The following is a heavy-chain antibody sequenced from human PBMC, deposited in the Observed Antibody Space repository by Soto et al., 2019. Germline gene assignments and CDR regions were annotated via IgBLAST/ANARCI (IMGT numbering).Heavy chain of an antibody. CDR1: GYTFTTYV. D-gene: IGHD3-22*01. Sequence: QVQLVQSGAEEKKPGASVKVSCKASGYTFTTYVMHWVRQAPGQRLEWMGWITAGNGNTKYSQKFQGRVTITRDTSASTAYMELGSLRSEDTAVYYCARGYYDTSGSLMYWGQGTLVTVSS. V-gene: IGHV1-3*05. CDR3: ARGYYDTSGSLMY. J-gene: IGHJ4*02. CDR2: ITAGNGNT.